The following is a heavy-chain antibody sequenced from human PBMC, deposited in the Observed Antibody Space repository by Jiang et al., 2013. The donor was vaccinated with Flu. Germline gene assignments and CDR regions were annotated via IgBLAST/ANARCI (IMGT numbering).Heavy chain of an antibody. CDR2: INPNGGST. Sequence: SGAEVKKPGASVRVSCRASGYSFTSKYMHWVRQAPGQGIEWLGAINPNGGSTKTAQKFQGRVTVTSDASSDTIYMDLSGLRPDDTAIYYCVRERERYYRQYCFDYWGQGSLVTVFS. V-gene: IGHV1-46*01. CDR3: VRERERYYRQYCFDY. CDR1: GYSFTSKY. D-gene: IGHD3-9*01. J-gene: IGHJ4*02.